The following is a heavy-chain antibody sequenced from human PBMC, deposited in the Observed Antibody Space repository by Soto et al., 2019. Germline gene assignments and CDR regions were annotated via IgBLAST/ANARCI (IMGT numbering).Heavy chain of an antibody. CDR2: ISGSGGST. Sequence: GGSLRLSCAASGFTFSSYAMSWVRQAPGKGLEWVSAISGSGGSTYYADSVKGRFTISRDNSKNTLYLQMNSLRAEDTAVYYCAKGGDYIYKYDSSGYYRNWGQGTLVTVSS. D-gene: IGHD3-22*01. CDR1: GFTFSSYA. CDR3: AKGGDYIYKYDSSGYYRN. J-gene: IGHJ4*02. V-gene: IGHV3-23*01.